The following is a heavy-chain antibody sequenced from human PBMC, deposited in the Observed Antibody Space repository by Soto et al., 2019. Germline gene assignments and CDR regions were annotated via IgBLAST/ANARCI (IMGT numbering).Heavy chain of an antibody. D-gene: IGHD4-17*01. J-gene: IGHJ4*02. CDR2: IIPIFGTA. V-gene: IGHV1-69*12. CDR1: GGTFSSYA. CDR3: ARKGKDYGDFTYFDY. Sequence: QVQLVQSGAEVKKPGSSVKVSCKASGGTFSSYAISWVRQAPGQGLEWMGGIIPIFGTANYAQKFQGRVTITADESTSTAYMERSSLRSEDTAVYYCARKGKDYGDFTYFDYWGQGTLVTVSS.